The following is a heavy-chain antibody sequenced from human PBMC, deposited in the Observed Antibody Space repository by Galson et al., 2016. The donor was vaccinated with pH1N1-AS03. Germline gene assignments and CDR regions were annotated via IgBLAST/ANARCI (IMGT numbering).Heavy chain of an antibody. CDR3: VRDSNAWSFDY. CDR1: GFSFNSYG. Sequence: SLRLSCAASGFSFNSYGMHWVRQAPGKGLEWVTFMWHDGIAKRYADSVKGRFAISRDSSKTLVYLQMNSLRSEDTGVYYCVRDSNAWSFDYWGQGALVTASS. CDR2: MWHDGIAK. J-gene: IGHJ4*02. V-gene: IGHV3-30*02. D-gene: IGHD2-2*01.